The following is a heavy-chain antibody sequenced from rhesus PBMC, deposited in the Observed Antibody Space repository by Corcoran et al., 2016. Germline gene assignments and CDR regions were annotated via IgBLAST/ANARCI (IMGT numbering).Heavy chain of an antibody. D-gene: IGHD1-32*01. CDR3: ARDPKAMTLDY. CDR1: GGSVSSSNW. J-gene: IGHJ4*01. Sequence: QVQLQESGPGLVKPSETLSLTCAVSGGSVSSSNWWSWIRQPPGKGLEWIGYISGSSGSTYYNPSLKSRVTISKDTSKNQFSMKLSSVTAADTAVYYCARDPKAMTLDYWGQGVLVTVSS. V-gene: IGHV4S19*01. CDR2: ISGSSGST.